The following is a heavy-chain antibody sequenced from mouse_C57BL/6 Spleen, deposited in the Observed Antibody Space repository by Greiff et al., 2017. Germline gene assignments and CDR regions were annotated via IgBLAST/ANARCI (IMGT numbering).Heavy chain of an antibody. CDR1: GYAFSSYW. V-gene: IGHV1-80*01. D-gene: IGHD1-1*01. CDR2: IYPGDGDT. J-gene: IGHJ3*01. Sequence: QVQLKESGAELVKPGASVKISCKASGYAFSSYWMNWVKQRPGKGLEWIGQIYPGDGDTNYNGKFKGKATLTADKSSSTAYMQLSSLTSEDSAVYFCASPYYGSSPWFAYWGQGTLVTVSA. CDR3: ASPYYGSSPWFAY.